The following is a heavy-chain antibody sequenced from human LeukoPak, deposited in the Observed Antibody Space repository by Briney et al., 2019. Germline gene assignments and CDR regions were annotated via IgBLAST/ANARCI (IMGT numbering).Heavy chain of an antibody. Sequence: PSETLSLTCTVSGGSISSYYWSWIRQPAGKGLEWIGRIYTSGSTNYNPSLKSRVTMSVDTSKNQFPLKLSSVTAADTAVYYCARDLGAAGTFYYYYYMDVWGKGTTVTVSS. CDR1: GGSISSYY. CDR2: IYTSGST. D-gene: IGHD6-13*01. CDR3: ARDLGAAGTFYYYYYMDV. J-gene: IGHJ6*03. V-gene: IGHV4-4*07.